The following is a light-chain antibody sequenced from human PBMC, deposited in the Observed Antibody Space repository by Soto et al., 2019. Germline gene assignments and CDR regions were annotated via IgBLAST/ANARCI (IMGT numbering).Light chain of an antibody. J-gene: IGLJ1*01. V-gene: IGLV1-40*01. CDR2: TNT. Sequence: QAVLTQPPSVSGAPGQRVTISCTGSSSNIGAGYDVHWYHHLPGTAPKLLIYTNTNRPSGVPDRFSGSKSGTSASLAITGLQAEDEADYYCQSYDSSLSGFVFGTGTKLTVL. CDR3: QSYDSSLSGFV. CDR1: SSNIGAGYD.